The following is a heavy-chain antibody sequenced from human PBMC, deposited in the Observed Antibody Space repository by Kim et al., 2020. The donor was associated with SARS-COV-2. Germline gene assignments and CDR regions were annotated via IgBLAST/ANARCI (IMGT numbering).Heavy chain of an antibody. V-gene: IGHV3-23*03. D-gene: IGHD2-2*01. CDR1: GFTFSSYA. CDR3: AKDLGVVG. J-gene: IGHJ4*02. Sequence: GGSLRLSCAASGFTFSSYAMSWVRQAPGKGLEWVSVIYSGGSSTYYADSVKGRFTISRDNSKNTLYLQMNSLRAEDTAVYYCAKDLGVVGWGQGTLVTVS. CDR2: IYSGGSST.